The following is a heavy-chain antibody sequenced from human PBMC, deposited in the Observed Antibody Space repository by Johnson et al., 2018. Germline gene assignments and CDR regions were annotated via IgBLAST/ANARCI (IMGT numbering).Heavy chain of an antibody. CDR3: ARISIAVAGIYGMDV. CDR2: ISSSGSTI. V-gene: IGHV3-11*04. D-gene: IGHD6-19*01. CDR1: GFTFSDYY. J-gene: IGHJ6*02. Sequence: QLVQSGGGVVRPGGSLRLSCAASGFTFSDYYMSWIRQAPGKGLEWVSYISSSGSTIYYADSVKGRFTISRDNAKNSLYLQMNSLRAEDRAVYYCARISIAVAGIYGMDVWGQGTTVTVSS.